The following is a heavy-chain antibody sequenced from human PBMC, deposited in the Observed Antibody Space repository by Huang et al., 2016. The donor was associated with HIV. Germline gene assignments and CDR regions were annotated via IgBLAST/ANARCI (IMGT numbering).Heavy chain of an antibody. V-gene: IGHV1-24*01. CDR1: EYTLTELS. CDR2: FDPESGET. Sequence: QVQLVQSRAEVKKPGASVKVSCKVAEYTLTELSIHWVRQPPGKGLEWRGGFDPESGETIYAQKFQGRVTMTEDTSTETAFMELSGLRPEDTAVYYCATGFDVFFDFWGQGTLVTVSS. D-gene: IGHD3-9*01. J-gene: IGHJ4*02. CDR3: ATGFDVFFDF.